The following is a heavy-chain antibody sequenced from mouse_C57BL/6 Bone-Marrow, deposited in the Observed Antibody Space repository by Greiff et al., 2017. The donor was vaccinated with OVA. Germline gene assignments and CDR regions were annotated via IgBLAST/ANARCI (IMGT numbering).Heavy chain of an antibody. CDR2: IRSKSNNYAT. V-gene: IGHV10-1*01. J-gene: IGHJ3*01. D-gene: IGHD2-4*01. CDR1: GFSFNTYA. CDR3: VRGLRRRGVVGFAY. Sequence: EVKLMESGGGLVQPKGSLKLSCAASGFSFNTYAMNWVRQAPGKGLEWVARIRSKSNNYATYYADSVKDRFTISRDDSESMLYLQMNNLTTEDTAKYYCVRGLRRRGVVGFAYWGQGTLVTVSA.